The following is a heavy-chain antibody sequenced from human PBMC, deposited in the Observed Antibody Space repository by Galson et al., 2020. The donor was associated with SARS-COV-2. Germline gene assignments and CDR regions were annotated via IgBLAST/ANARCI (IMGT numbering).Heavy chain of an antibody. CDR1: GYSVSTTNY. CDR3: ARTQLVRDRSRYFDL. CDR2: VYPSGTT. V-gene: IGHV4-38-2*02. D-gene: IGHD6-6*01. J-gene: IGHJ2*01. Sequence: SETLSLTCTVSGYSVSTTNYWGWVRQPPGRGLEWIGSVYPSGTTYYNPSLKSRVTISVDTSKNQFSLKLSSVTAADTAVYYCARTQLVRDRSRYFDLWGRGTLVTVSS.